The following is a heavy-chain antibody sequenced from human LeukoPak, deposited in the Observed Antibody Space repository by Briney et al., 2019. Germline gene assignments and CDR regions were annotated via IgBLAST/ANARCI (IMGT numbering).Heavy chain of an antibody. CDR3: ARDRRWELLHAFDI. CDR2: IHYSEST. Sequence: PSETLSLTCTVSGASISGYYWNWIRQPPGKGLEWIAYIHYSESTNYNPSLKSRVTISVDTSKNQFSLKLSSVTAADTAVYYCARDRRWELLHAFDIWGQGTMVTVSS. D-gene: IGHD1-26*01. V-gene: IGHV4-59*01. J-gene: IGHJ3*02. CDR1: GASISGYY.